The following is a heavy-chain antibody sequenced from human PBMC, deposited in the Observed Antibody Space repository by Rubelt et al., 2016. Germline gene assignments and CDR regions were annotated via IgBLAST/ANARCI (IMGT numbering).Heavy chain of an antibody. CDR3: AKDFLKGSKWLLSPFDY. Sequence: QVQLVESGGGVVQPGGSLRLSCAASGFVFSSYGIHWVRQAPGKGLEWVASVRYDGRNKNYADSVRGRFTISRDNSKNTLHLQLNSLRVEDTAVYSCAKDFLKGSKWLLSPFDYWGQGSLVTVSS. CDR2: VRYDGRNK. J-gene: IGHJ4*02. V-gene: IGHV3-30*02. CDR1: GFVFSSYG. D-gene: IGHD3-3*01.